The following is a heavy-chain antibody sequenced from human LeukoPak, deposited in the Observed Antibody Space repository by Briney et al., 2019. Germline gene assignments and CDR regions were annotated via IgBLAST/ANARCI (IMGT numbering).Heavy chain of an antibody. CDR1: GFTFSSYA. D-gene: IGHD2-2*02. CDR3: ARAARRCSSTSCYMDY. V-gene: IGHV3-30-3*01. J-gene: IGHJ4*02. Sequence: QSGRSLRLSCAASGFTFSSYAMHWVRQAPGKGLEWVAVISYDGSNKYYADSVKGRFTISRDNSKNTLYLQMNSLRAEYTAVYYCARAARRCSSTSCYMDYWGQGTLVTDSS. CDR2: ISYDGSNK.